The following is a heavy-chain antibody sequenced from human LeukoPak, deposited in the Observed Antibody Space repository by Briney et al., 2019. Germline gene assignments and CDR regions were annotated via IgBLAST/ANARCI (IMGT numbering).Heavy chain of an antibody. CDR2: INPNSGNT. D-gene: IGHD3-10*01. J-gene: IGHJ3*02. CDR3: ARGGYYYGSGTPLDAFDI. Sequence: GASVKVSCKASGYTFTGHYMHWVRQAPGQGLEWMGWINPNSGNTGYAQKFQGRVTMTRNTSISTAYMELSSLRSEDTAVYYCARGGYYYGSGTPLDAFDIWGQGTMVTVSS. CDR1: GYTFTGHY. V-gene: IGHV1-8*02.